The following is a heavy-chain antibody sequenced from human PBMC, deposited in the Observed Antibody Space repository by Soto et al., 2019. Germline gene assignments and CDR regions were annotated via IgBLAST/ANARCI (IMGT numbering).Heavy chain of an antibody. D-gene: IGHD3-22*01. Sequence: SVNVSCKASGGTFSSYAISWVRQAPGQGLEWMGGIIPIFGTANYAQKFQGRVTITADESTSTAYMELSSLRSEDTAVYYCARVPHDSSGYYYFDYWGQGTLVTVSS. CDR1: GGTFSSYA. V-gene: IGHV1-69*13. CDR3: ARVPHDSSGYYYFDY. J-gene: IGHJ4*02. CDR2: IIPIFGTA.